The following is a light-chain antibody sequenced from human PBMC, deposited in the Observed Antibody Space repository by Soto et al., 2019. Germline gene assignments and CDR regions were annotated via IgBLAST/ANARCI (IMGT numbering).Light chain of an antibody. J-gene: IGKJ5*01. CDR1: QSISDT. V-gene: IGKV3-15*01. CDR3: QQYNNWPT. CDR2: GAS. Sequence: IRITPYTAALAVSPGGRATLSFRASQSISDTLAWYQQKPGQAPRLLIYGASTRATGFPARFSGSGSGADFTLTISSLQSEDFAVYYCQQYNNWPTFGQGTRLEIK.